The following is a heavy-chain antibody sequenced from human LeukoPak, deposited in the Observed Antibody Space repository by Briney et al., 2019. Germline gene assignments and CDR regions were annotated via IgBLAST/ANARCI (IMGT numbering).Heavy chain of an antibody. D-gene: IGHD6-13*01. V-gene: IGHV5-51*01. CDR1: GYNFSTYW. Sequence: GESLKISCKGSGYNFSTYWIGWVRQMPGKGLEWMGVIYPGDSDIRDSPTFQGQVTISADKSISTAYLQWSSLKASDTAMYFCARLRGSSSFDAFAVWGQGTRVTVSS. CDR3: ARLRGSSSFDAFAV. J-gene: IGHJ3*01. CDR2: IYPGDSDI.